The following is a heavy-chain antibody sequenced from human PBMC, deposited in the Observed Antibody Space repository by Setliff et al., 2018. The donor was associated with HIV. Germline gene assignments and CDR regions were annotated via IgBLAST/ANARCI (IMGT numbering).Heavy chain of an antibody. V-gene: IGHV3-48*03. CDR2: IGGHGSII. Sequence: PGGSLRLSCAASGLIFSSYEMNWVRQAPGKGLEWISFIGGHGSIIHYADSVKGRFTISRDNARNSLYLQVNSLRVEDTAVYNCARSTGRGGFDIWGPGTMVTVSS. J-gene: IGHJ3*02. CDR1: GLIFSSYE. D-gene: IGHD2-15*01. CDR3: ARSTGRGGFDI.